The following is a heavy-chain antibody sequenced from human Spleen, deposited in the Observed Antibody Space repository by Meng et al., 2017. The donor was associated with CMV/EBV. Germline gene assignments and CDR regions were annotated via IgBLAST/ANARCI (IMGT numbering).Heavy chain of an antibody. V-gene: IGHV1-69*01. D-gene: IGHD6-13*01. CDR2: IIPIFGTA. Sequence: GARGKRPWSPGKVSCKASGVTFSSYAISWVRQAPGQGLEWMGGIIPIFGTANYAQKFQGRVTITADESTSTAYMELSSLRSEDTAVYYCAREAIAAAGTSWFDPWGQGTLVTVSS. CDR1: GVTFSSYA. CDR3: AREAIAAAGTSWFDP. J-gene: IGHJ5*02.